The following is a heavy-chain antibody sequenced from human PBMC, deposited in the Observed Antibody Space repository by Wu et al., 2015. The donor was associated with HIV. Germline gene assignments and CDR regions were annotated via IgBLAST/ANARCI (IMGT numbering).Heavy chain of an antibody. CDR3: VRVLGATTFDY. V-gene: IGHV1-18*01. D-gene: IGHD1-26*01. CDR1: GYTFSSYG. CDR2: IIAYSGST. J-gene: IGHJ4*02. Sequence: QVQLVQSGAEVKKPGASVKVSCKASGYTFSSYGISWVRQAPGQGLEWMGWIIAYSGSTNYAQKLHGRVTMTLDTSTSTAYMELRTLRSDDTAVYYCVRVLGATTFDYWGQGTLVSVSS.